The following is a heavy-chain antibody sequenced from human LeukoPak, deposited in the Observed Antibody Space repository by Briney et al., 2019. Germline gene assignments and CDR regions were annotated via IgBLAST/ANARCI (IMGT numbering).Heavy chain of an antibody. Sequence: ASVKVSFKVSGYTLTELSMHWVRQAPGKGLEGMGGFDPEDGETIYAQKFQGRVTMTEDTSTETAYMELSSLRSEHTAVYYCATILDSEGTWFDPWGQGTLVTVSS. V-gene: IGHV1-24*01. D-gene: IGHD2/OR15-2a*01. CDR3: ATILDSEGTWFDP. CDR2: FDPEDGET. CDR1: GYTLTELS. J-gene: IGHJ5*02.